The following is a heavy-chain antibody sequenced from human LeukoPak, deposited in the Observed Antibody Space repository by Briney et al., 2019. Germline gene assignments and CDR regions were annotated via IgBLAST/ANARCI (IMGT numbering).Heavy chain of an antibody. CDR1: GFSFNTYS. CDR2: ISSDGKYI. CDR3: ARRPTSHCCYIDY. V-gene: IGHV3-21*04. Sequence: MPGGSLRLSCAASGFSFNTYSMNWVRQAPGKGLEWVSSISSDGKYIYYADSVKGRFTISRDNAKNSLYLQMNSLRAEDTAVYYCARRPTSHCCYIDYWGQGTLVTVSS. J-gene: IGHJ4*02. D-gene: IGHD2-2*01.